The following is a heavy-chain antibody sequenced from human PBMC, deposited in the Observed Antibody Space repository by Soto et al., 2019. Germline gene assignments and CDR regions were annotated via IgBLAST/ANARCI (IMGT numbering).Heavy chain of an antibody. CDR1: GFTFDNAW. CDR2: IKSKTHGGTT. Sequence: GGSLRLSCAASGFTFDNAWMSWFRQAPGKGLEWVGRIKSKTHGGTTEYAAAVKGRFTISRDDSKNTLYLQMNSLKTEDTAVYSCETVLGLVLPRTFDCCGQGTLVTVYS. CDR3: ETVLGLVLPRTFDC. D-gene: IGHD1-1*01. V-gene: IGHV3-15*01. J-gene: IGHJ4*02.